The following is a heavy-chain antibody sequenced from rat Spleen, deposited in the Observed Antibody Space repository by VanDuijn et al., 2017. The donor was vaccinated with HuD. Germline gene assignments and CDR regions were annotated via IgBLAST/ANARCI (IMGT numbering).Heavy chain of an antibody. Sequence: QVQLKESGPGLVQPSQTLSLTCTVSGFSLTSNGVSWVRQPPGKGLEWIAAISSGGSPYYNSALKSRLSISRDTSKSQVFLKMNSLHTEDTAMYFCARRMGSRHWYFDLWGPGTMVTVSS. D-gene: IGHD1-7*01. CDR1: GFSLTSNG. J-gene: IGHJ1*01. CDR3: ARRMGSRHWYFDL. CDR2: ISSGGSP. V-gene: IGHV2S8*01.